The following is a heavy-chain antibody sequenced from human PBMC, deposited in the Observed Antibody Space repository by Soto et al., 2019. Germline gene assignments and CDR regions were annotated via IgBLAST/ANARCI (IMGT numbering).Heavy chain of an antibody. CDR3: AKAKFTLGYYIDY. V-gene: IGHV3-23*01. J-gene: IGHJ4*02. D-gene: IGHD3-10*01. Sequence: GGSLRLSCAASGFTFGNYAMIWVRQAPGKGLEWVSSISGSGDTTDHADFVKGRFTISRDNSRNTLFLQMNSLRSEDTAVYYWAKAKFTLGYYIDYWGQGTLVTVSS. CDR2: ISGSGDTT. CDR1: GFTFGNYA.